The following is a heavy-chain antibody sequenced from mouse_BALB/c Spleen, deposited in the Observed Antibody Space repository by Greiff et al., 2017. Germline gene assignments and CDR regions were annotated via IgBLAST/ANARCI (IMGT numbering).Heavy chain of an antibody. CDR3: TRGGITGAWFAY. CDR2: IRLKSNNYAT. Sequence: EVKVEESGGGLVQPGGSMKLSCVASGFTFSNYWMNWVRQSPEKGLEWVAEIRLKSNNYATHYAESVKGRFTISRDDSKSSVYLQMNNLRAEDTGIYYCTRGGITGAWFAYWGQGTLVTVSA. J-gene: IGHJ3*01. D-gene: IGHD4-1*01. CDR1: GFTFSNYW. V-gene: IGHV6-6*02.